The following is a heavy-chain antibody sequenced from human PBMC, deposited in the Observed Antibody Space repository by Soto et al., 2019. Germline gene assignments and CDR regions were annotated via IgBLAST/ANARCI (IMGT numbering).Heavy chain of an antibody. J-gene: IGHJ6*02. V-gene: IGHV4-59*08. CDR3: ARHKDAGSDRGGMDV. Sequence: QVQLQESGPGLVKPSETLSLTCTVSGGSISNFYWTWIRQPPGKGLEWIGNVHYSGNTNYNPSLKSRVTTSVDTAKNPLSLNLSSVTAADTAVYYCARHKDAGSDRGGMDVWGQGTTVTVSS. CDR2: VHYSGNT. D-gene: IGHD6-25*01. CDR1: GGSISNFY.